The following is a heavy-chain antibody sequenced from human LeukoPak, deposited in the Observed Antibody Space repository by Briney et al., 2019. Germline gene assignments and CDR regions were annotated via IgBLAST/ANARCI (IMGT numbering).Heavy chain of an antibody. CDR1: GGSISSGGYS. V-gene: IGHV4-30-2*01. J-gene: IGHJ5*02. CDR3: ARGVADYGGNKAHNWFDP. CDR2: IYHSGST. Sequence: SETLSLTCAVSGGSISSGGYSWSWIRQPPGKGLEWIGYIYHSGSTYYNPSLKSRVTISVDRSKNQFSLKLSSVTAADTAVYYCARGVADYGGNKAHNWFDPWGQGTLVTVSS. D-gene: IGHD4-23*01.